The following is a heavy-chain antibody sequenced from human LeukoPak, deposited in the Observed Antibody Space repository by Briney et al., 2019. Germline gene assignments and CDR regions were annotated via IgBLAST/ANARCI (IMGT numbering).Heavy chain of an antibody. CDR1: GYTFTGYY. V-gene: IGHV1-2*02. D-gene: IGHD5-24*01. CDR2: INPNSGGT. J-gene: IGHJ4*02. CDR3: ARDRGDGYKTPRYYFDY. Sequence: AASVKVSCKASGYTFTGYYMHWVRQAPGQGLEWMGWINPNSGGTNYAQKFQGRVIMTRDTSISTAYMELSRLRSDDTAVYYCARDRGDGYKTPRYYFDYWGQGTLVTVSS.